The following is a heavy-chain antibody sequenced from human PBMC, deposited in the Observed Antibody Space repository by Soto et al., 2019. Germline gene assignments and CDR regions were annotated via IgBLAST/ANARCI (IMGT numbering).Heavy chain of an antibody. V-gene: IGHV3-66*01. CDR3: AREVYYYYYMDV. CDR2: IYSGGST. J-gene: IGHJ6*03. CDR1: GFTVSSNY. Sequence: EVQLVESGGGLVQPGGSLRLSCAASGFTVSSNYMSWVRQAPGKGLEWVSVIYSGGSTYYADSVKGRFTISRDNSKNTLYLQMNSLRAEDTAVYYCAREVYYYYYMDVWGKASTVTVSS.